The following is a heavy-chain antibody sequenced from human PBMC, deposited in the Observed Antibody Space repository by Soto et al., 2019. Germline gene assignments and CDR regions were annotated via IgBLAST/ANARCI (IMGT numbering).Heavy chain of an antibody. J-gene: IGHJ3*02. CDR2: FDPEDGET. CDR1: GYTLTELS. D-gene: IGHD5-18*01. V-gene: IGHV1-24*01. Sequence: ASVKVSCKVSGYTLTELSMHWVRQAPGKGLEWMGGFDPEDGETIYAQKFQGRVTMTEDTSTDTAYMELSSLRSEDTAVYYCATAKLRGYSYHDAFDIWGQGTMVTVSS. CDR3: ATAKLRGYSYHDAFDI.